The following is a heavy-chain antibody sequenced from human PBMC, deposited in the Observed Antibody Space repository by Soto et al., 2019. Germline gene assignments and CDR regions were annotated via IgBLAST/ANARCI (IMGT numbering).Heavy chain of an antibody. Sequence: ASVKVSCKASGYTFTGCYMHWVRQAPGQGLEWMGWINPNSGGTNYAQKFQGWVTMTRDTSISTAYMELSRLRSDDTAVYYCARVGYCSGGSCRRNWFDPWGQGTLVTVSS. CDR1: GYTFTGCY. V-gene: IGHV1-2*04. D-gene: IGHD2-15*01. CDR2: INPNSGGT. CDR3: ARVGYCSGGSCRRNWFDP. J-gene: IGHJ5*02.